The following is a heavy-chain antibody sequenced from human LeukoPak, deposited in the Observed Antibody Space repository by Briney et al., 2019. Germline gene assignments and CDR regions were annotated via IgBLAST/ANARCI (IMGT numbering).Heavy chain of an antibody. D-gene: IGHD3-3*01. Sequence: SETLSLTCTVSGGSISSSSYYWGWIRQPPGKGLEWIGSIYYSGSTYYNPSLKSQVTISVDTSKNQFSLKLSSVTAADTAVYYCARALRITIFGVVCAHFDYWGQGTLVTVSS. V-gene: IGHV4-39*07. CDR1: GGSISSSSYY. CDR3: ARALRITIFGVVCAHFDY. J-gene: IGHJ4*02. CDR2: IYYSGST.